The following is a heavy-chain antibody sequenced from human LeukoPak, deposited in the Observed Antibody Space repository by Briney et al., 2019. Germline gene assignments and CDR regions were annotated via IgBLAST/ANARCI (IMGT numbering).Heavy chain of an antibody. V-gene: IGHV1-2*04. J-gene: IGHJ6*04. D-gene: IGHD2-2*01. CDR1: GYPFTGYY. Sequence: ASVKVSCKASGYPFTGYYMHWVRQAAGQGLEWMGWINPNSGGTNYEQKFQGWVTMTRDTSISTAYMELSRLRSDDTAVYYCARSIIVVVPADDYGMDVWGKGTTVTVSS. CDR2: INPNSGGT. CDR3: ARSIIVVVPADDYGMDV.